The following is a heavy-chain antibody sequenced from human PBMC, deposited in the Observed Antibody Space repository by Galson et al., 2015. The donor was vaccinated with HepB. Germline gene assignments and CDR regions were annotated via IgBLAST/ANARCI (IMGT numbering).Heavy chain of an antibody. CDR3: ATDIPFNWSFGWGRANTSDY. CDR1: GYTLTELS. J-gene: IGHJ4*02. Sequence: SVKVSCKVSGYTLTELSMHWVRQAPGKGLEWMGGFDPEDGETIYAQKFQGRVTMTEDTSTDTAYMELSSLRSEDTAVYYCATDIPFNWSFGWGRANTSDYWGQGTLVTVSS. CDR2: FDPEDGET. V-gene: IGHV1-24*01. D-gene: IGHD3-3*01.